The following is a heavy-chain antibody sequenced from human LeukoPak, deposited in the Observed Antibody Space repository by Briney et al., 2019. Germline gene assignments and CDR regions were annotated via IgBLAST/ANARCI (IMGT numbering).Heavy chain of an antibody. CDR3: ARESYYYDSSGYPEDAFDI. Sequence: PSETLSLTCTVSGGSISSYYWSWIRQPPGKGLEWIGYIYYSGSTNYNPSLKSRVTISVDTSKNQFSLKLSSVTAADTAVYYCARESYYYDSSGYPEDAFDIWGQGTMVTVSS. J-gene: IGHJ3*02. CDR1: GGSISSYY. V-gene: IGHV4-59*01. CDR2: IYYSGST. D-gene: IGHD3-22*01.